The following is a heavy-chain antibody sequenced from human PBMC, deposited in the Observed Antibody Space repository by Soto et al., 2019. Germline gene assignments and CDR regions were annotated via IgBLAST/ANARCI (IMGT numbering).Heavy chain of an antibody. D-gene: IGHD3-22*01. J-gene: IGHJ6*02. CDR2: IKHDGNEK. CDR3: VRATLSWGHYYFRGLDV. Sequence: GGSLRLSCAATGFMFGTYWMSWVRQAPGKWLEWVANIKHDGNEKYYADSVKGRFTVSRDNVKNFLHLQMSSLRGDDTGVYFCVRATLSWGHYYFRGLDVWGQGXTVTVYS. CDR1: GFMFGTYW. V-gene: IGHV3-7*01.